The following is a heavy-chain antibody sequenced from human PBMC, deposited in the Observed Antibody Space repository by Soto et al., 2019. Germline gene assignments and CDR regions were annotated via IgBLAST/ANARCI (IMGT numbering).Heavy chain of an antibody. J-gene: IGHJ4*02. CDR3: ARFSPPRGYYAY. D-gene: IGHD3-22*01. Sequence: QGQLVQSGAEVKKPGSSVKVSCTASGGTFNTFGISWVRQAPGQGLEWMGGIIPMFGTSHYAQKSQGRVNITADESTRTVYMELSSLRSEDTAVYYCARFSPPRGYYAYWGQGTLVTVSS. CDR1: GGTFNTFG. CDR2: IIPMFGTS. V-gene: IGHV1-69*01.